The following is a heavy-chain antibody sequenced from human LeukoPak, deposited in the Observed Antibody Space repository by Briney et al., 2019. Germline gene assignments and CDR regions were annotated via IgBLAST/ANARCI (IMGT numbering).Heavy chain of an antibody. J-gene: IGHJ5*02. D-gene: IGHD2-15*01. Sequence: GGSLRLSCAASGFTFSSYSMNWVRQAPGKGLEWVSSISSSSSYIYYADSVKGRFTISRDNAKNSLYLQMNSLRAEDTAVYYCARLWVVVVAATRGRSSSWFDPWGQGTLVTVSS. V-gene: IGHV3-21*01. CDR2: ISSSSSYI. CDR3: ARLWVVVVAATRGRSSSWFDP. CDR1: GFTFSSYS.